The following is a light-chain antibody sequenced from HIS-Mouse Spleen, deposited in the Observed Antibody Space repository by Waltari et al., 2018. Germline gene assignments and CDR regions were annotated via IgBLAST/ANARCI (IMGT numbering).Light chain of an antibody. CDR3: CSYAGSSTLVV. CDR1: SSDVGSYNL. CDR2: EGS. Sequence: QSALTQPAPVSGSPGQPITISCTGTSSDVGSYNLSSWYQQHPGKAPKLMIYEGSKRPSGVSNRFSGSKSGNTASLTISGLQAEDEADYYCCSYAGSSTLVVFGGGTKLTVL. J-gene: IGLJ2*01. V-gene: IGLV2-23*01.